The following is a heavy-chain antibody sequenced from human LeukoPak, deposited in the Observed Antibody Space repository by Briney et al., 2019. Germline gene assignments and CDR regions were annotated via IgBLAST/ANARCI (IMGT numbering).Heavy chain of an antibody. D-gene: IGHD6-19*01. Sequence: SETLSLTCAVSGDSISSDYWSWVRQPPGKGLEWIGYIYYTGSTNYNPSLKSRVTISVDTSKNQFSLKLSSVTAADTAVYYCARDRTAVAGTRWFDPWGQGTLVTVSS. V-gene: IGHV4-59*01. CDR1: GDSISSDY. J-gene: IGHJ5*02. CDR3: ARDRTAVAGTRWFDP. CDR2: IYYTGST.